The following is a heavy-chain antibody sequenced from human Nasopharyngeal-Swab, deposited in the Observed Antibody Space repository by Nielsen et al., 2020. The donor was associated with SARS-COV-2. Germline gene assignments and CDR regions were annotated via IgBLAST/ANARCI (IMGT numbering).Heavy chain of an antibody. J-gene: IGHJ4*02. D-gene: IGHD2-2*01. CDR2: IKQDGSAK. CDR3: ARVPSTSCSSGCY. Sequence: LSLTCAASGFTFSTYWMSWVRQAPGKGLQWVANIKQDGSAKYYVDSVKGRFTISRDNAKNSLYLQMNSLRDEDTAVYYCARVPSTSCSSGCYWGQGTLVTVSS. V-gene: IGHV3-7*01. CDR1: GFTFSTYW.